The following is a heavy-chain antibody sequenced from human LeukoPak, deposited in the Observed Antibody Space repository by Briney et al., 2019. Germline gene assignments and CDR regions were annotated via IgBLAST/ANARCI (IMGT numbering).Heavy chain of an antibody. D-gene: IGHD6-19*01. CDR3: ARGGGYSSGWYVSNWFDP. V-gene: IGHV4-34*01. Sequence: SETLSLTCAVYGGSFSGYYWSWIRQPPGKGLEWIGEINHSGSTNYNPSLKSRVTISVDTSKNQFSLKLSSVTAADTAVYNCARGGGYSSGWYVSNWFDPWGQGTLVTVSS. CDR1: GGSFSGYY. J-gene: IGHJ5*02. CDR2: INHSGST.